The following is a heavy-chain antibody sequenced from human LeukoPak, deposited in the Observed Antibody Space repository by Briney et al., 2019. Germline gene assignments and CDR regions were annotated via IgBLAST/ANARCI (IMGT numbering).Heavy chain of an antibody. CDR1: GYTFTSYY. Sequence: ASVKVSCKASGYTFTSYYMHWVRQAPGQGLEWMGIINPSGGSTSYAQKFQGRVTMTTDTSTSTVYMELRSLRSDDTAVYYCARVCHIVVVTAEGGWFDPWGQGTLVTVSS. CDR3: ARVCHIVVVTAEGGWFDP. D-gene: IGHD2-21*02. J-gene: IGHJ5*02. V-gene: IGHV1-46*01. CDR2: INPSGGST.